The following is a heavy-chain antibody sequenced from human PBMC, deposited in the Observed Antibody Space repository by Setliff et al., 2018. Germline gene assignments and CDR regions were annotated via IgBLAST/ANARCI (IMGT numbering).Heavy chain of an antibody. V-gene: IGHV3-30-3*01. J-gene: IGHJ6*02. Sequence: GGSLRLSCTASGSTFSSYALHWVRQAPGKGLEWVAVISFDGNNKYYGDSVKGRFTISRDNSKNTQYLQMNSLRPEDTAVYYCARPGLPLRYYYGMDVWGQGTTVTV. CDR3: ARPGLPLRYYYGMDV. CDR1: GSTFSSYA. CDR2: ISFDGNNK.